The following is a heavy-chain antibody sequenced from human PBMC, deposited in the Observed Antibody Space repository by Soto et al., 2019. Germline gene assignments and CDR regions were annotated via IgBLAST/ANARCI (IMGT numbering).Heavy chain of an antibody. CDR1: GYTFTSYD. D-gene: IGHD3-16*01. J-gene: IGHJ6*03. CDR2: MNPNSGNT. V-gene: IGHV1-8*01. CDR3: ARSRASKGGIYYYYMDV. Sequence: QVQLVQSGAEVKKPGASVKVSCKASGYTFTSYDINWVRQATGQGLGWMGWMNPNSGNTGYAQKFQGRVTMTRNTSISTAYMELSSLRSEDTAVYYCARSRASKGGIYYYYMDVWGKGTTVTVSS.